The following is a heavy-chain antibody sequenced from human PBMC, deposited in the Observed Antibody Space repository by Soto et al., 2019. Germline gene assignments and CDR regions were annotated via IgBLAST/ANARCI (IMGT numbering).Heavy chain of an antibody. Sequence: GGPLRLSCASSGFTYSNYTMHWVSQAPGKGLEWVGLISYDEIDKYFADAVKGRFTISRDNSKNTLYLQMDSLRAEDTAVYYCAGRSGSSDYWGRGTLVTVSS. V-gene: IGHV3-30*04. CDR3: AGRSGSSDY. CDR1: GFTYSNYT. CDR2: ISYDEIDK. D-gene: IGHD3-10*01. J-gene: IGHJ4*02.